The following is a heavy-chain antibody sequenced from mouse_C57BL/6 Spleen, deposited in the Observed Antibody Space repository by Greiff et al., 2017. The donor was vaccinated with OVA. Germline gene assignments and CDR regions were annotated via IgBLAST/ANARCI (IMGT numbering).Heavy chain of an antibody. Sequence: EVQRVESGGGLVKPGGSLKLSCAASGFTFSDYGMHWVRQAPEKGLEWVAYISSGSSTIYYADTVKGRFTISRDNAKNTLFLQMASLRSEDTAMYYCARDYYGSSYAMDYWGQGTSVTVSS. D-gene: IGHD1-1*01. V-gene: IGHV5-17*01. J-gene: IGHJ4*01. CDR2: ISSGSSTI. CDR1: GFTFSDYG. CDR3: ARDYYGSSYAMDY.